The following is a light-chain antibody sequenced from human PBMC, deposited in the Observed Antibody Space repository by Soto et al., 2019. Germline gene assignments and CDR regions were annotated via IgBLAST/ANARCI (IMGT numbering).Light chain of an antibody. Sequence: QSALTQPRSVSGSPGQSVTISCTGTSSDVSAYDYVSWYQHRPGKPPKLMIYDLNKRPSGVPDRFSGSKSGNTASLTISGLQAEDEAAYYCSSYAGSNTLVFGGGTKVTVL. CDR3: SSYAGSNTLV. CDR1: SSDVSAYDY. V-gene: IGLV2-11*01. CDR2: DLN. J-gene: IGLJ2*01.